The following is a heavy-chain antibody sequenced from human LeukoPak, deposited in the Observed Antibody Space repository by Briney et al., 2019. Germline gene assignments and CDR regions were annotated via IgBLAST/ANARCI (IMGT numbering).Heavy chain of an antibody. CDR3: ARDRWFGESRYMDV. V-gene: IGHV4-39*07. D-gene: IGHD3-10*01. J-gene: IGHJ6*04. CDR1: GGSISSSSYY. CDR2: IYYSGST. Sequence: PSETLSLTCTVSGGSISSSSYYWGWIRQPPGKGLEWIGSIYYSGSTYYNPSLKSRVTISVDTSKNQFSLKLSSVTAADTAVYYCARDRWFGESRYMDVWGKGTTVTISS.